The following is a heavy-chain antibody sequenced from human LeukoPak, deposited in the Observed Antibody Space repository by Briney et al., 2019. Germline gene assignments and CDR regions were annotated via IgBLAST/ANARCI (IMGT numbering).Heavy chain of an antibody. J-gene: IGHJ4*02. CDR1: GFTFDDYA. V-gene: IGHV3-9*01. Sequence: GRSLRLYCAASGFTFDDYAMHWLRQAPGKGLEWVSGISWNSGSIGYADSVKGRFTISRDNAKNSLYLQMNSLRAEDTALYYCAKDRYYGSGSYGGFDYWGQGTLVTVSS. CDR2: ISWNSGSI. CDR3: AKDRYYGSGSYGGFDY. D-gene: IGHD3-10*01.